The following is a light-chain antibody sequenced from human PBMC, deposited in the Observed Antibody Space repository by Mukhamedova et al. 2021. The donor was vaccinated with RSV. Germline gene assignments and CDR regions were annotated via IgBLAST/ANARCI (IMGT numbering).Light chain of an antibody. J-gene: IGKJ1*01. V-gene: IGKV1-5*03. Sequence: INMWLAWYQQKPGKAPNLLIYKASSLESGVPSRFSGSGSGTEFTLTISSLQPDDFATYYCQHYNNYPWTFGQGTKVEIK. CDR3: QHYNNYPWT. CDR2: KAS. CDR1: INMW.